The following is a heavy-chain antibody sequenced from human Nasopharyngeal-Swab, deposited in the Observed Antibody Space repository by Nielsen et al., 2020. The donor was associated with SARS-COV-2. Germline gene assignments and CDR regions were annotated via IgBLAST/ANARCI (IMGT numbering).Heavy chain of an antibody. CDR1: GYTLTELS. CDR2: FDPEDGET. CDR3: ANFPDGDYLERSLNDAFDI. J-gene: IGHJ3*02. Sequence: ASVKVSCKVSGYTLTELSMHWVRQAPGKGLEWMGGFDPEDGETNYAQKFQGRVTITADESTSTAYMELSSLRSEDTAVYYCANFPDGDYLERSLNDAFDIWGQGTMVTVSS. D-gene: IGHD4-17*01. V-gene: IGHV1-24*01.